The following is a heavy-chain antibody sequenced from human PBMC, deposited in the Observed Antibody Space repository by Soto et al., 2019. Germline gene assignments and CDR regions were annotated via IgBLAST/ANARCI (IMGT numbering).Heavy chain of an antibody. J-gene: IGHJ5*02. V-gene: IGHV4-38-2*01. CDR3: ARHLWFGELLYRGWFDP. D-gene: IGHD3-10*01. CDR1: GYSISSGYY. CDR2: IYYSGST. Sequence: SETLSLTCAVSGYSISSGYYWGWLRQPPGKGLEWIGSIYYSGSTYYNPSLKSRVTISVDTSKNQFSLKLSSVTAADTAVYYCARHLWFGELLYRGWFDPWGQGTLVTVSS.